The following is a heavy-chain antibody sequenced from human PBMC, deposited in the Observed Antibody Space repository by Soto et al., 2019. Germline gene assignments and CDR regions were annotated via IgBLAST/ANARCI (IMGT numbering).Heavy chain of an antibody. CDR1: GGSISSSNW. J-gene: IGHJ4*02. CDR3: ARVRIAAAGRYYFDY. Sequence: PSETLSLTCAVSGGSISSSNWWSWVRQPPGKGLEWIGEIYHSGSTNYNPSLKSRVTISVDKSKNQFSLKLSSVTAADTAVYYCARVRIAAAGRYYFDYWGQGTLVTVSS. D-gene: IGHD6-13*01. CDR2: IYHSGST. V-gene: IGHV4-4*02.